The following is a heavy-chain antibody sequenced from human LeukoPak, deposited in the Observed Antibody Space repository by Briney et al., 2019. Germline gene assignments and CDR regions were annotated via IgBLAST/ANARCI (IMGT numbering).Heavy chain of an antibody. CDR1: GGSISSSSYY. Sequence: PSETLSLTCTVSGGSISSSSYYWGWIRQPPGKGLEWIGSIYYSGSTYYNPSLKSRVTISVDTSKNQFSLKLSSVTAADTAVYYCARRAPYCSGGSCYGFDYWGQGTLVTVSS. CDR2: IYYSGST. CDR3: ARRAPYCSGGSCYGFDY. J-gene: IGHJ4*02. V-gene: IGHV4-39*01. D-gene: IGHD2-15*01.